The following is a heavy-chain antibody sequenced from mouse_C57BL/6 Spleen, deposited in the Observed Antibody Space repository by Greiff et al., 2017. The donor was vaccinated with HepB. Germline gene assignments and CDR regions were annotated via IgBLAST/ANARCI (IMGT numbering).Heavy chain of an antibody. V-gene: IGHV14-4*01. CDR1: GFNIKDDY. Sequence: VQLQQSGAELVRPGALVKLSCTASGFNIKDDYMHWVKQRPEQGLEWIGWIDPENGDTEYASKFQGKATITADTSSNTAYLQLSSLTSEDTAVYYCTTGSGYPPWFAYWGQGTLVTVSA. CDR2: IDPENGDT. D-gene: IGHD3-2*02. CDR3: TTGSGYPPWFAY. J-gene: IGHJ3*01.